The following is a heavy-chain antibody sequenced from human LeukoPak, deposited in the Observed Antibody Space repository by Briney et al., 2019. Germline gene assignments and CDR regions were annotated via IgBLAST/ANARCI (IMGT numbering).Heavy chain of an antibody. CDR2: IYYSGST. CDR1: GVSIGSYY. Sequence: SETLSLTCTVSGVSIGSYYWTWIRQPPGKGLEWIGYIYYSGSTNYNPSLKSRVTISVDTSKNQLSLKLTSVTAADTAVYYCARDLTSFDYWGQGTLVIVSS. CDR3: ARDLTSFDY. V-gene: IGHV4-59*01. D-gene: IGHD3-9*01. J-gene: IGHJ4*02.